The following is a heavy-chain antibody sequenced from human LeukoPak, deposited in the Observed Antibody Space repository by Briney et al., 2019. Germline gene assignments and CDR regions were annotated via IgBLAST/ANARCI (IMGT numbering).Heavy chain of an antibody. CDR3: AYSGIAAAGSFDY. J-gene: IGHJ4*02. V-gene: IGHV4-4*07. D-gene: IGHD6-13*01. CDR1: GGSISGYY. CDR2: IYTSGNT. Sequence: PSETLSLTCTVSGGSISGYYWSWIRQPAGKGLEWIGRIYTSGNTNYNPSLKSRVTISVDTSKNQFSLKLSSVTAADTAVYYCAYSGIAAAGSFDYWGQGTLVTVSS.